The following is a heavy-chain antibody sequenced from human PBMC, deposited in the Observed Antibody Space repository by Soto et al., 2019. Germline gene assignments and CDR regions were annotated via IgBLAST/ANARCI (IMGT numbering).Heavy chain of an antibody. CDR1: GGTFSSYT. CDR2: IIPILGIA. CDR3: ASDPDRRSGWSSGDDY. D-gene: IGHD6-19*01. Sequence: QVQLVQSGAEVKKPGSSVKVSCKASGGTFSSYTISWVRQAPGQGLEWMGRIIPILGIANYAQKFQGRVTITADKSTSTAYMELSSLRSEDTAVYYCASDPDRRSGWSSGDDYWGQGTLVTVSS. J-gene: IGHJ4*02. V-gene: IGHV1-69*02.